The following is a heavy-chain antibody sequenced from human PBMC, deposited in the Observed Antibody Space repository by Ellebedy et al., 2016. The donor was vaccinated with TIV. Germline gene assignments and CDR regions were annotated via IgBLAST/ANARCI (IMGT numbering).Heavy chain of an antibody. Sequence: GESLKISXATSGFTFSQFAVHWVRQALGKGPEWVAVISNDGTNEHYADSVKGRFTVSRDNSRKTVSLQMTSLRDDDTAVYYCARDGSCGGGKCYSGLPDFWGQGTLVTVSS. CDR3: ARDGSCGGGKCYSGLPDF. D-gene: IGHD2-15*01. CDR1: GFTFSQFA. CDR2: ISNDGTNE. V-gene: IGHV3-30-3*01. J-gene: IGHJ4*02.